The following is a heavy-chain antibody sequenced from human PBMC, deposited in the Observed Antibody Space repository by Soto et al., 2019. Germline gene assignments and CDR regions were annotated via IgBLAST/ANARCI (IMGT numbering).Heavy chain of an antibody. CDR3: ARDARLPAAGLFDY. CDR2: ISYDGSNK. V-gene: IGHV3-30-3*01. CDR1: GFTFSSYA. D-gene: IGHD6-13*01. J-gene: IGHJ4*02. Sequence: QVQLVESGGGVVQPGRSLRLSCAASGFTFSSYAMHWVRQAPGKGLEWVAVISYDGSNKYYADSVKGRFTISRDNSKNTLYLQMNSLRAEDTAVYYCARDARLPAAGLFDYWGQGTLVTVSS.